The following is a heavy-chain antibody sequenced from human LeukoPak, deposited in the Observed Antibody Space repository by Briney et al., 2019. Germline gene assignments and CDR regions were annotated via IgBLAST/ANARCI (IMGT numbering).Heavy chain of an antibody. V-gene: IGHV4-39*01. CDR1: GGSISSSSYY. D-gene: IGHD2-15*01. CDR2: IYYSGST. CDR3: ASFYCSGGSCYQYFSYYYMDV. J-gene: IGHJ6*03. Sequence: SETLSLTCTVSGGSISSSSYYWGWIRQPPGKGLEWIGSIYYSGSTYYNPSLQSRVIISVDTSKNQFSLKLNSVTAADTAVYYCASFYCSGGSCYQYFSYYYMDVWGKGTTVTISS.